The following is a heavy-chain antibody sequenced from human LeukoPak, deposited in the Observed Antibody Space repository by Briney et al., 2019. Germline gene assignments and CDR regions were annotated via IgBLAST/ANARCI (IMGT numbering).Heavy chain of an antibody. J-gene: IGHJ4*02. Sequence: PGRSLRLSCTASGFTFGDYAMSWFRQAPGKGLEWVGFIRSKAYGGTTEYAASVIGRFTISRDDSKSIAYLQMNSLKTEDTAVYYCTQNLPLAARVYWGQGPLVTVSS. CDR2: IRSKAYGGTT. V-gene: IGHV3-49*03. D-gene: IGHD6-6*01. CDR1: GFTFGDYA. CDR3: TQNLPLAARVY.